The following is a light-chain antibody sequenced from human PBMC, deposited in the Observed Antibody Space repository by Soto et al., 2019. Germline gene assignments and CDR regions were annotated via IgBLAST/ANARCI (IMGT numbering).Light chain of an antibody. CDR1: NIGAKT. V-gene: IGLV3-21*02. Sequence: SYELTQPPSVSVAPGQTVRITCGGNNIGAKTVHWCQQKPGQAPVLVVNDDSGRPSGIPERFSGFNSGNTAALTISRVEAGDEADYYCQVWDSSNDHVIFGGGTKLTVL. J-gene: IGLJ2*01. CDR3: QVWDSSNDHVI. CDR2: DDS.